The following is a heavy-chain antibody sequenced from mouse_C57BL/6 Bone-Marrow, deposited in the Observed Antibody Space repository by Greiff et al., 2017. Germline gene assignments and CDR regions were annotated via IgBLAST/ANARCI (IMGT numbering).Heavy chain of an antibody. J-gene: IGHJ2*01. CDR1: GYTFTSSW. CDR3: ARDNSTVGANFDY. Sequence: QVQLQQPGAELVKPGASVKLSCKASGYTFTSSWMQWVKQRPGQGLEWIGVIDPSDSNTNYNQKFKGKATLTVDTSSSTAYMQLSSLTSEDSAVYDDARDNSTVGANFDYWGQGTTLTVSA. D-gene: IGHD2-14*01. V-gene: IGHV1-50*01. CDR2: IDPSDSNT.